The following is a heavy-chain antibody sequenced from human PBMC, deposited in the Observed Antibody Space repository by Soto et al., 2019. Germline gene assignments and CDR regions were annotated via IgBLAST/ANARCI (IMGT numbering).Heavy chain of an antibody. D-gene: IGHD3-10*01. CDR2: IVVGSGNT. J-gene: IGHJ4*02. V-gene: IGHV1-58*01. Sequence: ASVKVSCKASGFTFTSSAVQWVRQARGQRLEWIGWIVVGSGNTDYAQKLQERVTITRDMSTSTAYMELGSLRSEDTAVYYCATGATGRFGELLSAHPFDYWGQGTLVTVSS. CDR1: GFTFTSSA. CDR3: ATGATGRFGELLSAHPFDY.